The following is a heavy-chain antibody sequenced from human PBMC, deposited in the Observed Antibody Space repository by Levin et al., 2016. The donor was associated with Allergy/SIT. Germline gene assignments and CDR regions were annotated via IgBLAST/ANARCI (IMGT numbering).Heavy chain of an antibody. J-gene: IGHJ4*02. CDR2: ITGSSATT. CDR1: GFTFSSDS. Sequence: GESLKISCAASGFTFSSDSMNWVRQAPGKGLEWVSAITGSSATTFYADSVRGRFTISRDTSKNTLYLQMNSLRVEDTAVYYCAKRGYYDSSGHYLGHWGQGTLVTVSS. CDR3: AKRGYYDSSGHYLGH. V-gene: IGHV3-23*01. D-gene: IGHD3-22*01.